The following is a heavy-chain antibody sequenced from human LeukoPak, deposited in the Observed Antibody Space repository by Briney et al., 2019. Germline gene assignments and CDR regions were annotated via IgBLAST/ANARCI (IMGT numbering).Heavy chain of an antibody. CDR3: AKDSPFGYYGSGSYYNPDY. J-gene: IGHJ4*02. CDR1: GFSFSSYG. D-gene: IGHD3-10*01. CDR2: ISYDGSNK. V-gene: IGHV3-30*18. Sequence: PGGSLRLSCAASGFSFSSYGMSWVRQAPGKGLEWVAVISYDGSNKYYADSVKGRFTISRDNSKNTLYLQMNSLRAEDTAVYYRAKDSPFGYYGSGSYYNPDYWGQGTLVTVSS.